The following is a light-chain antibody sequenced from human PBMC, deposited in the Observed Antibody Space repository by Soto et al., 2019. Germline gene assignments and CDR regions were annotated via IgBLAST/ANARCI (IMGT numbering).Light chain of an antibody. Sequence: EIVLTQSPGSLSLSPGERGTLSCRASQSVPDTNFAWYQQKPGQAPSLLIYDISTRATGIPDRFSGSGSGTDFALTISRVEPEDSAMYFCQQYGSSPGTFGQGTKVEV. V-gene: IGKV3-20*01. J-gene: IGKJ1*01. CDR2: DIS. CDR1: QSVPDTN. CDR3: QQYGSSPGT.